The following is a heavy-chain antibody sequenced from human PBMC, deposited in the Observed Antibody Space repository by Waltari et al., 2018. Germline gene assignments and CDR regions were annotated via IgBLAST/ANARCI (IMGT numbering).Heavy chain of an antibody. CDR2: ISWDSGKI. CDR1: GLTFDDYA. V-gene: IGHV3-9*01. D-gene: IGHD5-12*01. CDR3: AKGPTSYEGFHI. J-gene: IGHJ3*02. Sequence: EVQLVESGGGLVQPGSSLRLSCILSGLTFDDYAMPWVRQAPGKGWEWVSGISWDSGKIGYADSVKGRFTISRDNAKNSLYLQMSSLRAEDTALYYCAKGPTSYEGFHIWGQGTMVTVSS.